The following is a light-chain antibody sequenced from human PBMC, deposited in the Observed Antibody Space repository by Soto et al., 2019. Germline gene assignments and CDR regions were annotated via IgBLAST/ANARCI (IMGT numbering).Light chain of an antibody. V-gene: IGLV1-44*01. CDR1: YSNIGIND. CDR3: AAWEDSLNGQA. CDR2: DTS. Sequence: QSVLTQPPSASGTPGQRVTVSCSGTYSNIGINDVHWYRQHSGTAPQILIYDTSQRATGVPDRFYGSRSGTSASLVISGLQTEDEADYHCAAWEDSLNGQAFGGGTKLTVL. J-gene: IGLJ2*01.